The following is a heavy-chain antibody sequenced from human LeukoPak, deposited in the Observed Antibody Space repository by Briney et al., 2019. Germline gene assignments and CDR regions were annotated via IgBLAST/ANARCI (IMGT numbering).Heavy chain of an antibody. V-gene: IGHV4-59*01. CDR3: AREEGDYGGNSGDY. CDR2: IYYSGST. D-gene: IGHD4-23*01. J-gene: IGHJ4*02. Sequence: SETLSLTCTVSGGSISSYYWSWIRQPPGKGLEWIGYIYYSGSTNYNPSLKSRVTISVDTSKNQFSLKLSSVTAADTAVYYCAREEGDYGGNSGDYWGQGTLVTVSS. CDR1: GGSISSYY.